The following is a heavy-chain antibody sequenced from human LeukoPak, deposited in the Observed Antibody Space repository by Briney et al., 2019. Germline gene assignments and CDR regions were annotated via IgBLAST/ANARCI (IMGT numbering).Heavy chain of an antibody. V-gene: IGHV4-39*07. CDR3: ASGEPRYSSRIVVGDN. Sequence: SETLSLTCTVSGGSISSRSYYWGWIRQPPGKGLEWIGSIYNSESTYYNPSLKSRVTVSVDTSKNQLSLKVSSVTAADAAVYYCASGEPRYSSRIVVGDNWGQGTLVTVSS. CDR1: GGSISSRSYY. J-gene: IGHJ4*02. CDR2: IYNSEST. D-gene: IGHD3-22*01.